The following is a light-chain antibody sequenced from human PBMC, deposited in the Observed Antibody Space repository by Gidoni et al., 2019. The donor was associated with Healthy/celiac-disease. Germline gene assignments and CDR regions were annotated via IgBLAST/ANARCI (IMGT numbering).Light chain of an antibody. CDR2: KAS. CDR3: QQYNSYPWT. J-gene: IGKJ2*02. V-gene: IGKV1-5*03. Sequence: DLQMTQPPSTLSASVEDRVTITCRSSKSISSWLAWYQQKSGKAPKLLIYKASSLESGVPSRFSGSGSGTEFTLSISSLQPDDFATYYCQQYNSYPWTFGQGTKLEIK. CDR1: KSISSW.